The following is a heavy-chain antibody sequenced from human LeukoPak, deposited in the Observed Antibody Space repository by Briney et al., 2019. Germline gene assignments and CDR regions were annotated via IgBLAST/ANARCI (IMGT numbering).Heavy chain of an antibody. CDR1: GDSIAGSNW. D-gene: IGHD6-13*01. CDR2: IYHRGST. Sequence: SGTLSLTCAVSGDSIAGSNWWSWVRQAPGKGLEWVGEIYHRGSTNYNPSLKSRVTISGDKSKNQFSLNLSSVTAADTAVYYCARGGLAAAGLYYFDYWGHGTLVTVSS. CDR3: ARGGLAAAGLYYFDY. V-gene: IGHV4-4*02. J-gene: IGHJ4*01.